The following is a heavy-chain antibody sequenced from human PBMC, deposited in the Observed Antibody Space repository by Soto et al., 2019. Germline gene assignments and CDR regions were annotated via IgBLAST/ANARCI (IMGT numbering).Heavy chain of an antibody. J-gene: IGHJ6*02. D-gene: IGHD6-19*01. CDR3: ARHGAHSSGWIYGMDV. V-gene: IGHV5-10-1*01. CDR2: IDPSDSYT. CDR1: GYSFTSYW. Sequence: GHAQRVSCAGSGYSFTSYWSSWVRQIPGKGLEWMGRIDPSDSYTIYSPSFQGHVTISADKSISTAYLQWSSLKASDTAMYYCARHGAHSSGWIYGMDVWGQGTTVTVSS.